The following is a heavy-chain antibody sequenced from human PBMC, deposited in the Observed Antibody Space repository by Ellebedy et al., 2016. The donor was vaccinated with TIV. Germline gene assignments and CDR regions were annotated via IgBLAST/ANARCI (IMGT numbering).Heavy chain of an antibody. Sequence: GGSLRLSCSAPGIRLGDYTMSWFRQAPGKGLEWVGFIRRKAFGGTTEYAASVKGRFIISRDDPKNIASLQMNSLRTEDTAVYYCARGRNWVTDILPEFDYWGQGTLVTVSS. CDR3: ARGRNWVTDILPEFDY. J-gene: IGHJ4*02. D-gene: IGHD2-15*01. V-gene: IGHV3-49*03. CDR2: IRRKAFGGTT. CDR1: GIRLGDYT.